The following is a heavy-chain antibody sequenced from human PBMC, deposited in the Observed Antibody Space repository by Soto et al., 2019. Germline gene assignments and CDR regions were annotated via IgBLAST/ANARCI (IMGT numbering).Heavy chain of an antibody. D-gene: IGHD1-26*01. Sequence: QVQLVESGGGVVQPGRSLRLSCAASGFTFSSYGMHWVRQAPGKGLEWVAVIWYDGSNKYYADSVKGRFTISRDNSKNTLYLQMNSLRAEDTAVYYCRAPVGATTGLYYGMDVWGQGTTVTVSS. J-gene: IGHJ6*02. V-gene: IGHV3-33*01. CDR2: IWYDGSNK. CDR3: RAPVGATTGLYYGMDV. CDR1: GFTFSSYG.